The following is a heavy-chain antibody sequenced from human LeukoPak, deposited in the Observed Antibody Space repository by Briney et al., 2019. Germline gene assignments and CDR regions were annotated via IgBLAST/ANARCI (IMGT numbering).Heavy chain of an antibody. CDR1: GFTFSSYA. D-gene: IGHD5-12*01. Sequence: PGGSLRLSCAASGFTFSSYAMSWVRQAPGKGLEWVPAISGSGGSTYYADSVKGRFTISRDNSKNTLYLQMNSLRAEDTAIYYCAKSLVAAFGYWGQGTLVTVSS. V-gene: IGHV3-23*01. CDR3: AKSLVAAFGY. CDR2: ISGSGGST. J-gene: IGHJ4*02.